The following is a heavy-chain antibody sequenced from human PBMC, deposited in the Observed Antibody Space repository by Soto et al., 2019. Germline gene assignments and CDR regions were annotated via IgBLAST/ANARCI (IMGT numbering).Heavy chain of an antibody. V-gene: IGHV4-34*01. CDR3: ARGCRPYYYDSSGYPNW. J-gene: IGHJ5*01. CDR2: INHSGST. Sequence: SETLSLTCAVYGGSFSGYYWSWIRQPPGKGLEWIGEINHSGSTNYNPSLKSRVTISVDTSKNQFSLKLSSVTAADTAVYYCARGCRPYYYDSSGYPNW. D-gene: IGHD3-22*01. CDR1: GGSFSGYY.